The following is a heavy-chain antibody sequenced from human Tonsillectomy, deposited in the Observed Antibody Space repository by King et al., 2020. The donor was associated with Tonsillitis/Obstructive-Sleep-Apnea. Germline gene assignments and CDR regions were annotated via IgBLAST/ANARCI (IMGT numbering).Heavy chain of an antibody. J-gene: IGHJ6*03. D-gene: IGHD3-10*01. Sequence: GQLVQSGGGLVQPGGSLRLSCAASGFTVSSNYMSWVRQAPGKGLEWVSVIYSGGSTYYADSVKGRFTISRDNSKNTLCLQMNSLRDEDTAVYYCARTGSGSSSTHYYYYMDVWGKGTTVTVSS. V-gene: IGHV3-66*01. CDR2: IYSGGST. CDR3: ARTGSGSSSTHYYYYMDV. CDR1: GFTVSSNY.